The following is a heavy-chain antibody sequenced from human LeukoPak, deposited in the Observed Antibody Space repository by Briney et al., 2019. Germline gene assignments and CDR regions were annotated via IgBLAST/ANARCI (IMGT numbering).Heavy chain of an antibody. CDR1: GGSFSGYY. CDR2: INHSGST. V-gene: IGHV4-34*01. CDR3: ARGFHRYSYGFGVYYFDY. D-gene: IGHD5-18*01. J-gene: IGHJ4*02. Sequence: SEPLSLTCAVYGGSFSGYYWSWIRQPPGKGLEWIGEINHSGSTNYNPSLKSRVTISVDTSKNQFSLKLSSVTAADTAVYYCARGFHRYSYGFGVYYFDYWGQGTLVTVSS.